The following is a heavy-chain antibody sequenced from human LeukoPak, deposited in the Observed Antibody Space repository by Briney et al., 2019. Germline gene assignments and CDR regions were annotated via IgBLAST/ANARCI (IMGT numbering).Heavy chain of an antibody. CDR3: ARGKRWREPFYFDY. CDR1: GGSISSYY. J-gene: IGHJ4*02. Sequence: SETLSLTCTVSGGSISSYYWSWIRQPPGKGLEWIGEINHSGSTKYNPSLKSRVTISVDMSKNQFSLRLSSVTAADTAVYYCARGKRWREPFYFDYWGQGTLVTVSS. V-gene: IGHV4-34*01. CDR2: INHSGST. D-gene: IGHD3-16*01.